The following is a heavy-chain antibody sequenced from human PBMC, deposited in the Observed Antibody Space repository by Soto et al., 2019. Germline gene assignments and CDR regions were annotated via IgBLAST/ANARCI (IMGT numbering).Heavy chain of an antibody. CDR3: ATLPPRIVVVVLPIPS. Sequence: QVQLQQSGPRLARPSGTLSLTCVVSGGSISSTNWWTWVRQTPGKGLEWIGEIYHTGSTKYNPSLKNRVTISQEKSNNQFSLNLKSVTAADTAVYYCATLPPRIVVVVLPIPSWGQGTLVTVSS. CDR1: GGSISSTNW. J-gene: IGHJ4*02. CDR2: IYHTGST. D-gene: IGHD2-15*01. V-gene: IGHV4-4*02.